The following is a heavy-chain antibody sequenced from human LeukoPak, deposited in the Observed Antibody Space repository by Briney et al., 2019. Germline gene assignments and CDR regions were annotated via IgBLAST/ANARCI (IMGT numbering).Heavy chain of an antibody. CDR1: GGSVSSGSYF. J-gene: IGHJ4*02. CDR3: ARGQNPFGGVTPFYY. V-gene: IGHV4-61*01. D-gene: IGHD3-10*01. CDR2: IYYSGST. Sequence: PSETLSLTCTVSGGSVSSGSYFWSWIRQPPGTGLEWIGYIYYSGSTNYNPSLKSRVTISVDTSKNQFSLKLSSVTAADTAVYYCARGQNPFGGVTPFYYWGQGTLVTVSS.